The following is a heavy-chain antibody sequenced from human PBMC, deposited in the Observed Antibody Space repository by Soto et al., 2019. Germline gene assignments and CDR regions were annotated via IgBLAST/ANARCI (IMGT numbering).Heavy chain of an antibody. CDR3: ARGSGWISDT. D-gene: IGHD6-19*01. CDR2: IKDDGGDE. J-gene: IGHJ5*02. Sequence: EVQLVESGGGLVQPGGSLRLSCAASGFTFSPYWMSWVRQAPGKGLEWVAIIKDDGGDEHYLEAVRGRFTISRDNAKKSLYLAMDSLRVEDTAVYYCARGSGWISDTWGQGTLVTVSS. CDR1: GFTFSPYW. V-gene: IGHV3-7*05.